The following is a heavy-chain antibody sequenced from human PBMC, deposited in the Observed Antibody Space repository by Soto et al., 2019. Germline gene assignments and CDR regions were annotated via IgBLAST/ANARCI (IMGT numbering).Heavy chain of an antibody. J-gene: IGHJ4*02. Sequence: PGGSLRLSCAASGFAFSSYGMHWVRQAPGKGLEWVAVISYDVSNKYYADSVKGRFTISRDNSKDTLYLQMNSLRTEDTAVYYCAKCNTTVVLSPFDYSGQVTLVTVSS. V-gene: IGHV3-30*18. CDR3: AKCNTTVVLSPFDY. CDR2: ISYDVSNK. CDR1: GFAFSSYG. D-gene: IGHD2-21*01.